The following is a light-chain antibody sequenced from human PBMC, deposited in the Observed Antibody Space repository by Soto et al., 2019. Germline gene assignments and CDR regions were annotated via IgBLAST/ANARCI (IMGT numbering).Light chain of an antibody. V-gene: IGLV2-8*01. CDR3: SSYAGYNRVV. CDR2: DVT. J-gene: IGLJ2*01. CDR1: SGDIGTHDY. Sequence: QSVLTQPPSASGSPGQSVTISCAGTSGDIGTHDYVSWYQQHPGKAPKLIIYDVTKRPSGVPDRFSGSKSGNRASLTVSGLQGDDEADYYCSSYAGYNRVVFGGGTQLTVL.